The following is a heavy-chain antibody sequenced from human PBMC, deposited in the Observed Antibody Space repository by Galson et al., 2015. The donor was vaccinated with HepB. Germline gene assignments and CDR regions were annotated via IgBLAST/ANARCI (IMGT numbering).Heavy chain of an antibody. V-gene: IGHV3-21*01. D-gene: IGHD5-18*01. J-gene: IGHJ4*02. CDR1: GFTFSIYS. CDR2: ISGHSNNI. Sequence: SLRLSCAASGFTFSIYSMNWVRQAPGKGLEWVSSISGHSNNIAYADSVKGRFTISRDNAENAVYLQMNSLRAEDAAVYYCARTPRQHTPVGWGSWGQGTLVSVSS. CDR3: ARTPRQHTPVGWGS.